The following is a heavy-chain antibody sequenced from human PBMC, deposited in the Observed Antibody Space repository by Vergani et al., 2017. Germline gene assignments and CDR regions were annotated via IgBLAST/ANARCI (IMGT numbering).Heavy chain of an antibody. J-gene: IGHJ6*03. CDR3: ARYSSSAYYSYYMDV. V-gene: IGHV3-48*03. CDR2: ISSSGSAI. CDR1: GFTFSSFE. D-gene: IGHD6-6*01. Sequence: EVQLVESGGGLVQPGGSLRLSCAASGFTFSSFEMNWVRQAPGKGLEWVSYISSSGSAIYYAASVKGRFTISRDNAKNSLYRQMNSLRAEDTAVYYCARYSSSAYYSYYMDVWGKGTTVTVSS.